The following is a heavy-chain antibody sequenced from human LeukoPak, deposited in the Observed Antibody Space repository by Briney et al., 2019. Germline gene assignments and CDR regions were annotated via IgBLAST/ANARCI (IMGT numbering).Heavy chain of an antibody. CDR2: ISAYNGNT. Sequence: ASVKVSCKASGYTFTSYGISWVRQAPGQGLEWMGWISAYNGNTNYAQKLQGRVTMTTDTSTSTAYMELRSLRSDDTAVYYCARASWWELNLRYYYYMDVWGKGTTVTISS. J-gene: IGHJ6*03. CDR1: GYTFTSYG. D-gene: IGHD1-26*01. CDR3: ARASWWELNLRYYYYMDV. V-gene: IGHV1-18*01.